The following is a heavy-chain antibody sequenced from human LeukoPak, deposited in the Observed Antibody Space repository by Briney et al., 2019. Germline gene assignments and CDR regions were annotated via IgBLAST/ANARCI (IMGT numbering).Heavy chain of an antibody. CDR1: GFTFSNAW. J-gene: IGHJ4*02. V-gene: IGHV3-15*01. CDR2: IKKKGDDGTI. Sequence: GGSLRLSCAASGFTFSNAWMSWVRQAPGRGLEWVGRIKKKGDDGTIDYAAPVKGRLSISRDDSKNTLYLQMNSLKSEDTAVYYCTAGTGRSDFDYWGQGTLVTVSS. D-gene: IGHD3/OR15-3a*01. CDR3: TAGTGRSDFDY.